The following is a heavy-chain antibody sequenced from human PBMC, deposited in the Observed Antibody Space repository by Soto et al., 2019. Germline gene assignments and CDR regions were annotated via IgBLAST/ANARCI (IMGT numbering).Heavy chain of an antibody. CDR3: ATLGIAAAGDDAFDI. J-gene: IGHJ3*02. Sequence: ASLKVSCKASGYTFTSYYMHWVRQAPGQGLEWMGIINPSGGSTSYAQKFQGRVTMTRDTSTSTVYMELSSLRSEDTAVYYGATLGIAAAGDDAFDIWGQGTMVTVAS. D-gene: IGHD6-13*01. V-gene: IGHV1-46*01. CDR2: INPSGGST. CDR1: GYTFTSYY.